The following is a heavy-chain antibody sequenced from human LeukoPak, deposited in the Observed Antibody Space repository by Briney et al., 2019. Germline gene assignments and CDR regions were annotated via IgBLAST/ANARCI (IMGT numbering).Heavy chain of an antibody. CDR3: ASGYYDYVWGSYRPDY. D-gene: IGHD3-16*02. J-gene: IGHJ4*02. CDR2: IIPILGIA. V-gene: IGHV1-69*04. Sequence: SVKVSCKASGGTFSSYAISWVRQAPGQGLEWMGRIIPILGIANYAQKFQGRVTITADKSTSTAYMELRSLRSDDTAVYYCASGYYDYVWGSYRPDYWGQGTLVTVSS. CDR1: GGTFSSYA.